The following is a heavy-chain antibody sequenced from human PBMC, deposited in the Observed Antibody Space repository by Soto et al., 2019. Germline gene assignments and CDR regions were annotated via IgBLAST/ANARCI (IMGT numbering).Heavy chain of an antibody. Sequence: QVQLVQSGAEVKKPGSSVKVSCKASGGTFSSYAISWVRQAPGQGLEWMGGIIPIFGTANYAQKFQGRVTITADESPSTAYMELSSLRSEDTAVYYCASAYCGGDCYNYYYYGMDVWGQGTTVTVSS. CDR2: IIPIFGTA. V-gene: IGHV1-69*12. CDR1: GGTFSSYA. CDR3: ASAYCGGDCYNYYYYGMDV. J-gene: IGHJ6*02. D-gene: IGHD2-21*02.